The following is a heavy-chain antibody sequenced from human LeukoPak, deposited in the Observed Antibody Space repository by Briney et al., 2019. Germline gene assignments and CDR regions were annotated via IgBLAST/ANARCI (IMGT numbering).Heavy chain of an antibody. V-gene: IGHV3-7*01. Sequence: SGGSLRLSCAASGFTFSSYWMSWVRQAPGKRLEWVANIKQDGSEKYYVDSVKGRFTISRDNAKNSLYLQMNSLRAEDTAVYYCARDGRFSYGAFDIWGQGTMVTVSS. D-gene: IGHD3-3*01. CDR2: IKQDGSEK. J-gene: IGHJ3*02. CDR3: ARDGRFSYGAFDI. CDR1: GFTFSSYW.